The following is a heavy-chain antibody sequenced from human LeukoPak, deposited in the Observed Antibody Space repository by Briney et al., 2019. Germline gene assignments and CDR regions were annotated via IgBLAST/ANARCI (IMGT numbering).Heavy chain of an antibody. V-gene: IGHV3-30-3*01. CDR3: SYYYGMDV. Sequence: GGSLRLSCAASGFTFSSYAMHWVRQAPGKGLEWVAVISYDGSNKYYADSVKGRFTISIDNSKNTLYLQMNSLRAEDTAVYYCSYYYGMDVWGQGTTVTVSS. J-gene: IGHJ6*02. CDR1: GFTFSSYA. CDR2: ISYDGSNK.